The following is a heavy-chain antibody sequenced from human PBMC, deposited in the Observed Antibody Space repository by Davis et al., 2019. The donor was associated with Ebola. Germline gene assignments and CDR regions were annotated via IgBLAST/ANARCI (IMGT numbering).Heavy chain of an antibody. D-gene: IGHD3-10*01. Sequence: PGGSLRLSCAASGFTFDTFWMHWVRHTPGKGLVWVARINSEGSSISYADSVKGRFTISRDNAKNTVYLQMKSLGVEDTGVFYCARDRSGSTYNGMDVWGQGTTVTVSS. CDR3: ARDRSGSTYNGMDV. CDR2: INSEGSSI. V-gene: IGHV3-74*01. CDR1: GFTFDTFW. J-gene: IGHJ6*02.